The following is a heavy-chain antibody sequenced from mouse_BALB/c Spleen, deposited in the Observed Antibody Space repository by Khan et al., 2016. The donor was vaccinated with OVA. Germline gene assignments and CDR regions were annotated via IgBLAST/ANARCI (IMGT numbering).Heavy chain of an antibody. CDR1: GFSLTTYG. V-gene: IGHV2-2*01. D-gene: IGHD2-14*01. CDR2: IRSGGNT. CDR3: ARNSHMYDFTY. J-gene: IGHJ3*01. Sequence: QVQLKQSGPGLVRPSQTLSITCTVSGFSLTTYGVHWVRQSPGKGLEWLGVIRSGGNTDYTAAFISRLSITKDNSKSQVFFKMNSLQADDTAMYYCARNSHMYDFTYWGQGTLVTVSA.